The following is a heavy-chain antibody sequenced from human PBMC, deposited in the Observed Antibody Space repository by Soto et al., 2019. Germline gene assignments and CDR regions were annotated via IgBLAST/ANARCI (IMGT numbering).Heavy chain of an antibody. J-gene: IGHJ2*01. V-gene: IGHV3-30-3*01. CDR2: ISYDGSNK. CDR1: GFTFSSYA. CDR3: ARGSFSQSNYYDSSGYYPMLGFDL. D-gene: IGHD3-22*01. Sequence: QVQLVESGGGVVQPGRSLRLSCAASGFTFSSYAMHWVRQAPGKGLEWVAVISYDGSNKYYADSVKARFTISRDNSKNTLYLQMNSLRAEDTAVYYCARGSFSQSNYYDSSGYYPMLGFDLWGRGTLVTVSS.